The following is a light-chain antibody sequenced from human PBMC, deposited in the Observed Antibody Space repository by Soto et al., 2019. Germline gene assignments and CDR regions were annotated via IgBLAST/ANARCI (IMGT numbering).Light chain of an antibody. CDR3: QQYNTYPLT. Sequence: DILMTQSPSTLSASVGDRVTITCRASQSISTWLAWYQQKPGKAPKLLIYKASSLEGGVPSRFSGSGSGTEFNITISSLQPDDFATYYCQQYNTYPLTFGGGTTVDIE. V-gene: IGKV1-5*03. CDR2: KAS. CDR1: QSISTW. J-gene: IGKJ4*01.